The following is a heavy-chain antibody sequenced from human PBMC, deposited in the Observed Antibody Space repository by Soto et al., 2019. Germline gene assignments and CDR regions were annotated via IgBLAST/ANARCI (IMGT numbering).Heavy chain of an antibody. CDR1: GGSFSGYY. Sequence: PSETLSLTCAVYGGSFSGYYWRWIRQPPGKGLEWIGEINHSGSTNYNPSLKSRVTISVDTSKNQFSLKLSSVTAADTAVYYCARVSGATHYYYYYGMDVWGQGTTVTVSS. V-gene: IGHV4-34*01. J-gene: IGHJ6*02. CDR2: INHSGST. CDR3: ARVSGATHYYYYYGMDV. D-gene: IGHD1-26*01.